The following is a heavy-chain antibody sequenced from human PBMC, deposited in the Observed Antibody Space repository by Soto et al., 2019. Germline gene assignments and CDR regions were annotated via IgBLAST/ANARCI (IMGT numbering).Heavy chain of an antibody. CDR2: ISHNSDHI. CDR1: GFPFSSFG. V-gene: IGHV3-21*06. CDR3: ARGMMGRRTYCSSASCPYYFAS. D-gene: IGHD2-2*01. J-gene: IGHJ4*02. Sequence: EVQLVESGGGLVKPGGSLRLSCTASGFPFSSFGMNWVRQAPGKGLEWVSSISHNSDHIFYADSVKGRFTISRDNANNSVFLQMSRLRADGTAVYFCARGMMGRRTYCSSASCPYYFASWGQGTLVTVSS.